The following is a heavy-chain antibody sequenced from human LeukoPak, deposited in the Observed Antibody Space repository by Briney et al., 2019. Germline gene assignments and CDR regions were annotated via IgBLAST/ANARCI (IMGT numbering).Heavy chain of an antibody. J-gene: IGHJ4*02. D-gene: IGHD4-17*01. CDR1: GGSFSGYY. Sequence: SETLSLTCAVYGGSFSGYYWSWIRQPPGKGLEWIGEINHSGSTNYNPSLKSRVTISVDTSKNQFSLKLSSVTAADTAVYYCFGDYDSAADYWGQGTLVTVSS. CDR3: FGDYDSAADY. V-gene: IGHV4-34*01. CDR2: INHSGST.